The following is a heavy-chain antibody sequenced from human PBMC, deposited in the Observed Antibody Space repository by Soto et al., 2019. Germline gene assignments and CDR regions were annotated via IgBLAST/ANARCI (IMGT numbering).Heavy chain of an antibody. D-gene: IGHD3-9*01. J-gene: IGHJ6*02. CDR3: ARGDWSFGMDV. Sequence: QVQLVESGGGLVKPGGSLRLSCAASGFSFSDYYMSWIRQAPGKGLEWVSYISSSGTSISYADSVKGRFTISRDNATNSLNLQMNSLRAEDTAVYYCARGDWSFGMDVWGQGTTVTVSS. CDR2: ISSSGTSI. CDR1: GFSFSDYY. V-gene: IGHV3-11*01.